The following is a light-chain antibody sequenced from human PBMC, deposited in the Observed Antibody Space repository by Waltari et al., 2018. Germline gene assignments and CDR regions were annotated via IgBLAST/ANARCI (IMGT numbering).Light chain of an antibody. Sequence: SRRASQSVSKYLAWYQQKPGQAPRLLIYDTSTRATGIPDRFSGSGTGTDFSLTITRLEPEDVATYFCQKYGTLPATFGQGTKVEIK. CDR2: DTS. CDR3: QKYGTLPAT. J-gene: IGKJ1*01. CDR1: QSVSKY. V-gene: IGKV3-20*01.